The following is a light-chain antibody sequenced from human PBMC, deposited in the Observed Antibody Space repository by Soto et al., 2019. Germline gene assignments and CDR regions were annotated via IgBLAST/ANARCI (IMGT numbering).Light chain of an antibody. Sequence: AIRMTLSPSSFSASTGDRVTITCRASQGISSYLAWYQQKPGKAPKLLIYAASTLQSGVPSRFSGSGSGTDFTLTISCLQSEDFATYYCQQYYSYPLTFGGGTKVDIK. V-gene: IGKV1-8*01. J-gene: IGKJ4*01. CDR3: QQYYSYPLT. CDR2: AAS. CDR1: QGISSY.